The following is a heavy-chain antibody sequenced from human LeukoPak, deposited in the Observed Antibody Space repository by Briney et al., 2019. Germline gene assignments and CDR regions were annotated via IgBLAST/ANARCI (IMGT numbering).Heavy chain of an antibody. CDR3: AREGRSGH. V-gene: IGHV4-39*07. CDR2: IYYSGST. CDR1: GDSISSYY. Sequence: PSETLSLTCTVSGDSISSYYWGWIRQPPGKGLEWIGSIYYSGSTYYNPSLKSRVTISVDTSKNQFSLKLSSVTAAGTAVYYCAREGRSGHWGQGTLVTVSS. J-gene: IGHJ4*02. D-gene: IGHD1-14*01.